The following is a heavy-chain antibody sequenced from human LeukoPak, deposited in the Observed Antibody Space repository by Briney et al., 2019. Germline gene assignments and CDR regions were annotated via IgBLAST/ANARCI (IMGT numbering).Heavy chain of an antibody. CDR3: ARDHPPEDV. J-gene: IGHJ6*02. Sequence: GRSLRLSCTASGFAFSNYAMHWVRQAPGKGLEWVALISFDESNEQYADSVKGRFTISRDNSKNTLYLQINSLRVEDTAVYYCARDHPPEDVWGQGTTVTVSS. CDR2: ISFDESNE. CDR1: GFAFSNYA. V-gene: IGHV3-30-3*01.